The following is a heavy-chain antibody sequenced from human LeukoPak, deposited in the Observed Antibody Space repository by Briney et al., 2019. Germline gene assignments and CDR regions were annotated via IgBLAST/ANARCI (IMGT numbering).Heavy chain of an antibody. CDR3: ASEAGYSSGWYYLDY. V-gene: IGHV1-2*02. CDR2: INPNSGGT. CDR1: GYTFTGYY. D-gene: IGHD6-19*01. Sequence: ASVKVSCKASGYTFTGYYMHWVRQAPGQGLEWMGWINPNSGGTNYAQKFQGRVTMTRDMSTSTVYMELSSLRSEDTAVYYCASEAGYSSGWYYLDYWGQGTLVTVSS. J-gene: IGHJ4*02.